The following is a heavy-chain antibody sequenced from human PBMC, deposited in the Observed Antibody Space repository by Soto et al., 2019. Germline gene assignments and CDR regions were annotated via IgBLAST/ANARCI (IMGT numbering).Heavy chain of an antibody. J-gene: IGHJ6*04. V-gene: IGHV3-30*18. D-gene: IGHD6-19*01. CDR1: GFTFSSYG. Sequence: GGSLRLSCAASGFTFSSYGMHWVRQAPGRGLEWVAVVSSDGSNEYYPDSVKGRFTISRDNSKNTLYLQMNSLRAEDRAVYYCAKDHPPGAVGGMEVGGEGTTVTVSS. CDR2: VSSDGSNE. CDR3: AKDHPPGAVGGMEV.